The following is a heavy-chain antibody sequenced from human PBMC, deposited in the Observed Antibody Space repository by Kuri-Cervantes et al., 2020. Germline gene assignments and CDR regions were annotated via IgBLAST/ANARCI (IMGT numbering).Heavy chain of an antibody. Sequence: GSLRLSCAVSGYSISSGYYWGWIRQPPGKGLEWIGSIYHSGSTYYNPSLKSRVTISVDTSKNRFSLKLSSVTAADTAVYYCARDLDWFDPWGQGTLVTVSS. V-gene: IGHV4-38-2*02. J-gene: IGHJ5*02. CDR2: IYHSGST. CDR1: GYSISSGYY. CDR3: ARDLDWFDP.